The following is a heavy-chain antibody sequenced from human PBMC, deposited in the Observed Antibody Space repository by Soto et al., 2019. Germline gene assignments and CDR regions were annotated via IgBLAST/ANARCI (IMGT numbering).Heavy chain of an antibody. J-gene: IGHJ5*02. CDR1: CYSITAGGYY. D-gene: IGHD6-19*01. Sequence: SETLSLTCFVSCYSITAGGYYWSWIRHHPGKGLEWIGSFYSSGSIIYNPSLRSRVSISGDTSSNQFSMSLTSVTAADTARYYCARMYSSGSGWFHPWGQGTLVTVSS. V-gene: IGHV4-31*03. CDR3: ARMYSSGSGWFHP. CDR2: FYSSGSI.